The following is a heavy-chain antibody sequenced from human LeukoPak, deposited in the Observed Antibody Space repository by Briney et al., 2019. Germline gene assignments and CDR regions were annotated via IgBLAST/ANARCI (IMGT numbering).Heavy chain of an antibody. CDR2: ISGSGGST. J-gene: IGHJ4*02. D-gene: IGHD6-13*01. V-gene: IGHV3-23*01. CDR1: GFTFSDYY. CDR3: AKVGKQLVRRYFDY. Sequence: PGGSLRLPCAASGFTFSDYYMSWVRQAPGKGLEWVSAISGSGGSTYYADSVKGRFTISRDNSKNTLYLQMNSLRAEDTAVYYCAKVGKQLVRRYFDYWGQGTLVTVSS.